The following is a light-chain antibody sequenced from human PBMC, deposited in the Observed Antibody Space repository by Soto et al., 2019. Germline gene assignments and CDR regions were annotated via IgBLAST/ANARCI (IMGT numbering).Light chain of an antibody. J-gene: IGKJ5*01. CDR1: QSVSSN. CDR2: GAF. V-gene: IGKV3-15*01. CDR3: QQYNNWPLSIT. Sequence: EIVMTQSPATLSVSPGERATLSCRASQSVSSNLAWYQQKPGQAPRLLIYGAFTRATGIPARFSGSGSGTEFTLTISSLQSEDFAVYYCQQYNNWPLSITFGQGTRLEIK.